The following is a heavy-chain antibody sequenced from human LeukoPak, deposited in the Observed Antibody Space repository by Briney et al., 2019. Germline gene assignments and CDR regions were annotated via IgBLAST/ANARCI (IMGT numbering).Heavy chain of an antibody. CDR2: INTNTGNQ. D-gene: IGHD4-17*01. CDR3: ARFDDYGDRRNRANFDY. Sequence: VASVKVSCKASGYTFTSYAMNWVRQAPGQGLEWMGWINTNTGNQTYAQGFTGRFVFSLDTSVSTAYLQISSLKAEDTAVYYCARFDDYGDRRNRANFDYWGQGTLVTVSS. CDR1: GYTFTSYA. V-gene: IGHV7-4-1*02. J-gene: IGHJ4*02.